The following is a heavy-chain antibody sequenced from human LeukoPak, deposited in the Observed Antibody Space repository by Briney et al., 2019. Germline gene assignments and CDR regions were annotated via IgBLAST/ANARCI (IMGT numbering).Heavy chain of an antibody. CDR1: GGSFSGYY. V-gene: IGHV4-34*01. J-gene: IGHJ6*02. Sequence: SETLSLTCAVYGGSFSGYYWSWIRQPPGKGLEWIGEIDHSGSTNYNPSLKSRVTISVDTSKNQFSLKLSSVTAADTAVYYCARGLDLSGNYYYGMDVWGQGTTVTVSS. D-gene: IGHD1-14*01. CDR3: ARGLDLSGNYYYGMDV. CDR2: IDHSGST.